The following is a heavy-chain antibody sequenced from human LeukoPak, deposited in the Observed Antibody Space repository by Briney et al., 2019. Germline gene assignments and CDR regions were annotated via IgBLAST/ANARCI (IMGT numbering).Heavy chain of an antibody. V-gene: IGHV3-30*02. Sequence: PGGSLRLSCAASGFTFSSYGMHWVRQAPGKGLEWVAFIRYDGSNKYYADSVKGRFTISRDNSKNTLYLQMNSLRAEDTAVYYRAKVQAFSWELFSAFDIWGQGTMVTVSS. D-gene: IGHD1-26*01. CDR3: AKVQAFSWELFSAFDI. J-gene: IGHJ3*02. CDR2: IRYDGSNK. CDR1: GFTFSSYG.